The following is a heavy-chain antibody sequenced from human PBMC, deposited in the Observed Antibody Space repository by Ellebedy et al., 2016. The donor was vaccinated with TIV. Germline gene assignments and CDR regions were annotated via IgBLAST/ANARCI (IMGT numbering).Heavy chain of an antibody. CDR1: GYTFTGYY. Sequence: ASVKVSXXASGYTFTGYYMHWVRQAPGQGLEWMGWINPNSGGTNYAQKFQGRVTMTRDTSISTAYMELSRLRSDDTAVYYCARDHSSWYSSNWFDPWGQGTLVTVSS. D-gene: IGHD6-13*01. V-gene: IGHV1-2*02. CDR3: ARDHSSWYSSNWFDP. CDR2: INPNSGGT. J-gene: IGHJ5*02.